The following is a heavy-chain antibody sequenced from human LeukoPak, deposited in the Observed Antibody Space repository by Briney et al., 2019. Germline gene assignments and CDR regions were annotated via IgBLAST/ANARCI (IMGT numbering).Heavy chain of an antibody. CDR1: GFTFSSYA. Sequence: GGSLRLSCAASGFTFSSYAMHWVRQAPGKGLEWVAVISYDGSNKYYADSVKGRFTISRDNSKNTLYLQMNSLRAEDTAVYYCARDTGQGSSWSNAFDYWGQGTLVTVSS. CDR3: ARDTGQGSSWSNAFDY. J-gene: IGHJ4*02. V-gene: IGHV3-30-3*01. CDR2: ISYDGSNK. D-gene: IGHD6-13*01.